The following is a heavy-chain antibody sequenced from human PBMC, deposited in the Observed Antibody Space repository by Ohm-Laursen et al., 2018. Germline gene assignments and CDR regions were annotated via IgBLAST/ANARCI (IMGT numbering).Heavy chain of an antibody. D-gene: IGHD3-22*01. J-gene: IGHJ3*02. CDR1: GFTFDDYA. Sequence: SLRLSCSASGFTFDDYAMHWVRQAPGKGLEWVSGISWNSGSIGYADSVKGRFTISRDNAKNSLYLQMNSLRAEDTALYYCAKVTYYYDSSGYYDAFDIWGQGTMVTVSS. CDR3: AKVTYYYDSSGYYDAFDI. CDR2: ISWNSGSI. V-gene: IGHV3-9*01.